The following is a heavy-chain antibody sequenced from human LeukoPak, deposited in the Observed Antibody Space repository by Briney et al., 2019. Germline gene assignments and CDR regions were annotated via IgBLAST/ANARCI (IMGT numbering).Heavy chain of an antibody. V-gene: IGHV4-34*01. CDR2: VNHSGST. CDR1: GGSFSGYY. J-gene: IGHJ4*02. D-gene: IGHD6-6*01. Sequence: SGTLSLTCAVYGGSFSGYYWSWIRQPPGKGLEWIGEVNHSGSTNYNPSLKSRATISVDTSKNQFSLKLSSVTAADTAVYYCARAFEYSSPSSFDYWGQGTLVTVSS. CDR3: ARAFEYSSPSSFDY.